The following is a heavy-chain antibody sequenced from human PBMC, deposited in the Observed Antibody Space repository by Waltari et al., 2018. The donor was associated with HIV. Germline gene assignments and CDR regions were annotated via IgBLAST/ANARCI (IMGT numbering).Heavy chain of an antibody. CDR3: TRGNIWGSYRYFDY. J-gene: IGHJ4*02. CDR1: GSQFIHSQ. V-gene: IGHV1-18*01. Sequence: KPAASVTISCRPPGSQFIHSQVNWVRQSLGQRLDWMGGITRYTANTNYTRESQGRVTLTTDAAAATASLELRDLRPDDTAIYFCTRGNIWGSYRYFDYWGPGTLVTVS. D-gene: IGHD3-16*02. CDR2: ITRYTANT.